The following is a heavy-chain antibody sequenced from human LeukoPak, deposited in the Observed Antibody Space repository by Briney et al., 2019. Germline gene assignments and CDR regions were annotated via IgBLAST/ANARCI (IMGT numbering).Heavy chain of an antibody. J-gene: IGHJ4*02. CDR1: GFTFSSYS. Sequence: GGSLRLSCAASGFTFSSYSMNWVRQAPGKGLEWVSSISGSSYYIYYADSVKGRFTISRDNAKNSLYLQMNSLRAEDTAVYYCAKAGLFYYDSSGYLDYWGQGTLVTVSS. D-gene: IGHD3-22*01. CDR3: AKAGLFYYDSSGYLDY. CDR2: ISGSSYYI. V-gene: IGHV3-21*01.